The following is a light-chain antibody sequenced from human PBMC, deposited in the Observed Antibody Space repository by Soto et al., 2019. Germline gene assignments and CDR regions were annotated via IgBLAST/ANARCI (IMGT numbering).Light chain of an antibody. CDR2: DAS. V-gene: IGKV3-11*01. J-gene: IGKJ3*01. CDR1: QSVSSY. CDR3: QQRSNWPRT. Sequence: EIVLTQSPAILSLSPGERATVSCRASQSVSSYLAWYQQKRGQAPRLLIYDASNRATGIAARFSGSGSGTDITLTISSLEPEDFAVYYCQQRSNWPRTFGPGTKVDIK.